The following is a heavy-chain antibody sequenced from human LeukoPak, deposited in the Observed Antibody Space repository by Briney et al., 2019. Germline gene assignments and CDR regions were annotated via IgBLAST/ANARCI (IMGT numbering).Heavy chain of an antibody. CDR2: IIPLFGTA. CDR3: ARLGGDSSDYPFDH. Sequence: GASVKDSCKASGGTFNSYVISWVRQAPGQGLEWMGGIIPLFGTANYAQKFQDRATITADESTSTAYMELSSLRSEDTAFYYCARLGGDSSDYPFDHWGQGTLVTVSS. CDR1: GGTFNSYV. J-gene: IGHJ4*02. V-gene: IGHV1-69*13. D-gene: IGHD3-22*01.